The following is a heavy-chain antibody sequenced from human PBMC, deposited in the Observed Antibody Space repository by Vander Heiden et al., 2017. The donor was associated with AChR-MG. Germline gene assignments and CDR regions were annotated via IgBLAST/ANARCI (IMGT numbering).Heavy chain of an antibody. Sequence: EVQLVESGGGLVQPGGSVRLSCAASGFTVGGNWMSWVRQAPGKGLEWVANIKQDGSEKYYVDSVKGRFTISRDNAKNSLYLQMNSLRAEDTAVYYCARETYPGIAAADADYWGQGTLVTVSS. CDR1: GFTVGGNW. CDR3: ARETYPGIAAADADY. J-gene: IGHJ4*02. D-gene: IGHD6-13*01. CDR2: IKQDGSEK. V-gene: IGHV3-7*01.